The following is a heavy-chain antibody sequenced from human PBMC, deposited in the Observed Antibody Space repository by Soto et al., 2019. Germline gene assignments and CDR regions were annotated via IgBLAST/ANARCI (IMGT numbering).Heavy chain of an antibody. V-gene: IGHV4-30-4*08. CDR3: ARAGQYFSSTSCYTWSPYYYSGLDV. D-gene: IGHD2-2*02. Sequence: PSETLSLTCTVSGGSISSGGYYWSWIRQHPGKGLEWIGYIFYNGSTYYNPSLKSRVIISVDTSKNKFSLKLTSVTAADTAVYYCARAGQYFSSTSCYTWSPYYYSGLDVWGPGTTVTVSS. CDR2: IFYNGST. J-gene: IGHJ6*02. CDR1: GGSISSGGYY.